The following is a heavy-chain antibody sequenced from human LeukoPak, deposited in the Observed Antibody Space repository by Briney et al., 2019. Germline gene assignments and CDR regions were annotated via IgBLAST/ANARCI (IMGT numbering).Heavy chain of an antibody. CDR2: ISSSSSTI. V-gene: IGHV3-48*01. Sequence: PGGSLRLSCAASGFTFSSYGMTWVRQAPGKGLEWVSYISSSSSTIYYADSVKGRFTISRDNAKNSLYLQLNSLRAEDTAVYYCAREPTYSSSWYTSCDYWGQGTLVTVSS. CDR1: GFTFSSYG. CDR3: AREPTYSSSWYTSCDY. D-gene: IGHD6-13*01. J-gene: IGHJ4*02.